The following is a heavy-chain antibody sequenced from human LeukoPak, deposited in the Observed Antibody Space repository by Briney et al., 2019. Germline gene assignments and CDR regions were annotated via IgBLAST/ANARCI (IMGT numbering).Heavy chain of an antibody. CDR2: ISSNGGST. D-gene: IGHD2-2*01. J-gene: IGHJ6*02. CDR3: ARGRGYCSSTSCYYSYYGMDV. V-gene: IGHV3-64*04. CDR1: GFTFSSYA. Sequence: PGGSLRLSCSASGFTFSSYAMHWVRQAPGKGLEYVSAISSNGGSTYYADSVKGRFTISRDNAKNSLYLQMNSLRAEDTAVYYCARGRGYCSSTSCYYSYYGMDVWGQGTTVTVSS.